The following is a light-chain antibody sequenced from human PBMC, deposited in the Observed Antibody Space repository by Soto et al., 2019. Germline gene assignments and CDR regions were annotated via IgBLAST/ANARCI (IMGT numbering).Light chain of an antibody. CDR1: QSVSSSY. CDR2: DAS. V-gene: IGKV3-20*01. J-gene: IGKJ1*01. Sequence: EIVLTQSPGTLSLSPGERATLSCRASQSVSSSYSAWYQQKPGQAPRLLIYDASSRATGIPDRFSGSGSGTDFTLTISRLGPEDFAVYYCQQYGSSPRTFGQGTKVEIK. CDR3: QQYGSSPRT.